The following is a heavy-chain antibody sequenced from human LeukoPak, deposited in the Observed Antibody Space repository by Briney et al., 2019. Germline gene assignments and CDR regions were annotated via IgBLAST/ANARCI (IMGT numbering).Heavy chain of an antibody. CDR3: ARDEAGNWFDP. J-gene: IGHJ5*02. D-gene: IGHD6-19*01. CDR1: GFTFSSYE. V-gene: IGHV3-48*03. Sequence: PGGSLRLSCAASGFTFSSYEMNWFRQAPGKGLEWVSYISSSGSTIYYADSVKGRFTISRDNAKNSLYLQMNSLSAEDTAVYYCARDEAGNWFDPWGQGTLVTVPS. CDR2: ISSSGSTI.